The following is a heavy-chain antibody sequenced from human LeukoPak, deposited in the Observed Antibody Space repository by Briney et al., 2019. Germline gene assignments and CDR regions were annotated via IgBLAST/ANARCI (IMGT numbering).Heavy chain of an antibody. J-gene: IGHJ2*01. CDR2: ISSSGSTI. V-gene: IGHV3-48*03. CDR3: ARDPSWYFDL. CDR1: GFTFSSYE. Sequence: PGGSLRLSCAASGFTFSSYEMNWVRQAPGKGLEWVSYISSSGSTIYYADSVKGRFTISRDNAKTSLYLQMNSLRAEDTAVYYCARDPSWYFDLWGRGTLVTVSS.